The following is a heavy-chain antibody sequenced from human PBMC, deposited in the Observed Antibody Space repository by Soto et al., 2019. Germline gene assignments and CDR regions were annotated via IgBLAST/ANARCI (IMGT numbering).Heavy chain of an antibody. D-gene: IGHD1-26*01. J-gene: IGHJ4*02. V-gene: IGHV4-31*03. CDR3: AREGAIVGATAAYY. Sequence: QVQLQESGPGLVKPSQTLSLTCTVSGGSISSGGYYWSWIRQHSGRGLEWIGYIYYSGSTYYNPSLKSRVTISVDTSKNQFSLKLSSVTAADTAVYYCAREGAIVGATAAYYWGQGTLVTVSS. CDR2: IYYSGST. CDR1: GGSISSGGYY.